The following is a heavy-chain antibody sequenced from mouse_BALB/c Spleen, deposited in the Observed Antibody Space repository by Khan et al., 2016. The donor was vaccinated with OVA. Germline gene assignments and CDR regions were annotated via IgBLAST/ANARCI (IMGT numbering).Heavy chain of an antibody. J-gene: IGHJ3*01. CDR3: ARGGRFAY. V-gene: IGHV1S137*01. CDR2: ISTYYGDA. Sequence: VQLQQSGAELVRPGVSVKISCKGSGYTFTDYAMHWVKQSHAKSLEWIGVISTYYGDASYNQKFKGKATMTVDKSSSTAYMELARLTSEDSAIYYWARGGRFAYWGQGTLVTVSA. D-gene: IGHD3-3*01. CDR1: GYTFTDYA.